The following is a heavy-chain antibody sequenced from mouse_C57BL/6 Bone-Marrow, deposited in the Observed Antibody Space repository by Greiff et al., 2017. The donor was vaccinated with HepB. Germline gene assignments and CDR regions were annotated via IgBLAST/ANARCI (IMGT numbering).Heavy chain of an antibody. CDR2: INYDGSST. CDR3: ARWLPYYFDY. J-gene: IGHJ2*01. V-gene: IGHV5-16*01. Sequence: EVKVEESEGGLVQPGSSMKLSCTASGFTFSDYYMAWVRQVPEKGLEWVANINYDGSSTYYLDSLKSRFIISRDNAKNILYLQMSSLKSEDTATYYCARWLPYYFDYWGQGTTLTVSS. CDR1: GFTFSDYY. D-gene: IGHD2-2*01.